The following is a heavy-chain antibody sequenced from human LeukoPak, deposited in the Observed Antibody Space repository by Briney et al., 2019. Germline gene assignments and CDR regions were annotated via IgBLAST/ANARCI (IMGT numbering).Heavy chain of an antibody. Sequence: PSETLSLTCAVYGGSFSGYYWSWIRQPPGKGLEWIGEINHSGSTNYNPSLKSRVTISVDTSKNQFSLKLSSVTAADTAVYYCASDLMKVTTVTTGDYWGQGTLVTVSS. J-gene: IGHJ4*02. CDR3: ASDLMKVTTVTTGDY. V-gene: IGHV4-34*01. CDR2: INHSGST. D-gene: IGHD4-17*01. CDR1: GGSFSGYY.